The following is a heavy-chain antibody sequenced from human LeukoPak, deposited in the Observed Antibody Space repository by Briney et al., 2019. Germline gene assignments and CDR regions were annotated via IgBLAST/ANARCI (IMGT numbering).Heavy chain of an antibody. CDR3: AKAARSDSTDY. CDR2: ISSNGGST. V-gene: IGHV3-64*01. CDR1: GFTFSSYA. D-gene: IGHD2-21*02. J-gene: IGHJ4*02. Sequence: PGGSLRLSCAASGFTFSSYAMHWVRQAPGKGLEYVSAISSNGGSTYYANSVKGRFTISRDNSKNTLYLQINSLRAEDTAVYYCAKAARSDSTDYWGQGTLVTVSS.